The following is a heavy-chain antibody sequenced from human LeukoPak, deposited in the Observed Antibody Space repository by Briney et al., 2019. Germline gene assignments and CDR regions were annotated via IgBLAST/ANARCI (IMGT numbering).Heavy chain of an antibody. Sequence: GGSLRLSCATSGFIFSTYALSWVRQAPGKGLEWASSISGSGGSTYHADPVKGRFTISRDSSKNTLYLQMNSLRAEDTAIYYCARVIRAAPGKGYFDYWGQGTLVTVFS. CDR2: ISGSGGST. V-gene: IGHV3-23*01. CDR3: ARVIRAAPGKGYFDY. CDR1: GFIFSTYA. J-gene: IGHJ4*02. D-gene: IGHD6-13*01.